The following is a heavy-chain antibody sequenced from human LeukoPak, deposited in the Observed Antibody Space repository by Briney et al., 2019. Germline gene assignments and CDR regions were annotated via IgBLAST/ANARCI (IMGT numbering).Heavy chain of an antibody. CDR3: AREKGYYDILTGYYGAFDI. J-gene: IGHJ3*02. CDR2: IYYSGST. V-gene: IGHV4-31*03. CDR1: GGSISSGGYS. D-gene: IGHD3-9*01. Sequence: SETLSLTCTVSGGSISSGGYSWSWIRQHPGKGLEWIGYIYYSGSTYYNPSLKSRVTISVDTSKNQFSLKLSSVTAADTAVYYCAREKGYYDILTGYYGAFDIWGQGTMVTVSS.